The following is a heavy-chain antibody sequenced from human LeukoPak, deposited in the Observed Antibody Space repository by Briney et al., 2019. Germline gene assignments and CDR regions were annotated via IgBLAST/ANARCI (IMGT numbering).Heavy chain of an antibody. J-gene: IGHJ4*02. D-gene: IGHD1-26*01. CDR3: ARDGTTTDDY. CDR2: ISGNNDHP. CDR1: GYTFSNFG. Sequence: ASVKVSCKASGYTFSNFGINWVRQAPGQGLEWMGWISGNNDHPNYGRKLQGRFTMTTDSSTSTAYMELRNLRSDDTAVYYCARDGTTTDDYWGQGTLVSVSS. V-gene: IGHV1-18*01.